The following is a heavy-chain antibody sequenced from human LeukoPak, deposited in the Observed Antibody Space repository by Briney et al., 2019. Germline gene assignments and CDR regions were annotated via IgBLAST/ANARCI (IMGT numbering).Heavy chain of an antibody. CDR3: ARGTYYFDTSAHETDDY. CDR1: GGSFNNYY. J-gene: IGHJ4*02. V-gene: IGHV4-34*01. D-gene: IGHD3-22*01. CDR2: INHSGST. Sequence: SETLSLTCAVYGGSFNNYYWSWIRQPPGKGLEWIGEINHSGSTTYNPSLKSRLTRSVDTPKTQFSLKLSSVTAADAAVYYCARGTYYFDTSAHETDDYWGQGTLVTVSS.